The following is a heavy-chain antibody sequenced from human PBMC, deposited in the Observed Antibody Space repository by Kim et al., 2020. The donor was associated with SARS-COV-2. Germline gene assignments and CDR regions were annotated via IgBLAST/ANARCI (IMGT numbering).Heavy chain of an antibody. V-gene: IGHV4-34*01. J-gene: IGHJ5*02. D-gene: IGHD6-13*01. CDR1: GGSFSGYY. Sequence: SETLSLTCAVYGGSFSGYYWSWIRQPPGKGLEWIGEINHSGSTNYNPSLKSRVTISVDTSKNQFSLKLSSVTAADTAVYYCARGRGSSWYKRSWFDPWG. CDR2: INHSGST. CDR3: ARGRGSSWYKRSWFDP.